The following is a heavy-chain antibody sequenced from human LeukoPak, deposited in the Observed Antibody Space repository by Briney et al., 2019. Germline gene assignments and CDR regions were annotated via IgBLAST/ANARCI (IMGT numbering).Heavy chain of an antibody. Sequence: GGSLRLSCAASGFTFSSYEMNWVRQAPGKGLEWVSYISSSGDTIYYADSVKGRFTISGDNAKKSLYLQMNSLRAEDTAVYYCARVLSHWGGDYWGQGTLVTVSS. CDR2: ISSSGDTI. V-gene: IGHV3-48*03. J-gene: IGHJ4*02. D-gene: IGHD7-27*01. CDR1: GFTFSSYE. CDR3: ARVLSHWGGDY.